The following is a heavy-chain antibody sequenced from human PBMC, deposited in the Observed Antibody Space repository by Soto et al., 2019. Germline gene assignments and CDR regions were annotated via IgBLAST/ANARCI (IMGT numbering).Heavy chain of an antibody. J-gene: IGHJ4*02. CDR1: GFSFSTSRVG. D-gene: IGHD3-16*02. Sequence: QITLTESGPTLVKPTETLTLTCTFSGFSFSTSRVGVGWIRQPPGKALEWLALIYWDDDKRYSPFLKSRLSITKDTSANQVVLTMTNMDPADTGTYYCAHLYWPASSFRYFFDYWGRGTLVTVSS. CDR3: AHLYWPASSFRYFFDY. CDR2: IYWDDDK. V-gene: IGHV2-5*02.